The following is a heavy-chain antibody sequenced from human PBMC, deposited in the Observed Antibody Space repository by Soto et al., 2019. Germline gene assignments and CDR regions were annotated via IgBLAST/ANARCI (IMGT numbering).Heavy chain of an antibody. D-gene: IGHD2-2*01. CDR2: INHSGST. J-gene: IGHJ6*02. CDR1: GGSFSCYY. CDR3: AGARRDIVAVPAAFGAPPKPDYYYYGMDV. Sequence: TSETLALSFAVYGGSFSCYYWSGIRQPTGKGLEWIWEINHSGSTNYNPSLKSRVTISVDTSKNQFSLKLSSVTAADTAVYYCAGARRDIVAVPAAFGAPPKPDYYYYGMDVWGQGTTVTVYS. V-gene: IGHV4-34*01.